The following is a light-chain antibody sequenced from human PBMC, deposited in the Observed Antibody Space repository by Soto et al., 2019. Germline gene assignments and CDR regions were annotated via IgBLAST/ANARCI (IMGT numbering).Light chain of an antibody. CDR3: SSYTNTSTLV. CDR1: SSDLGAYKY. V-gene: IGLV2-14*03. CDR2: EVS. Sequence: QSVLTQPASVSRSPGQSITISCAGTSSDLGAYKYVSWYQQHPDKAPKLILYEVSRRPSGVSNRFSGSKSGNTASLTISGLLAEDEADYSCSSYTNTSTLVFGTGTKVTVL. J-gene: IGLJ1*01.